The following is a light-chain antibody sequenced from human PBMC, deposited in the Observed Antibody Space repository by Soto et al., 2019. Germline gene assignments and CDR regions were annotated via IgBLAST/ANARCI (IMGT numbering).Light chain of an antibody. CDR2: SAS. V-gene: IGKV3-11*01. CDR3: QQRSNWPPSIT. Sequence: EIVMTQSPATLSVSPGETATLSCRASQRVGINLAWYQQKPGQAPRLLIYSASTRATGIPARFSGSGSGTDFTLTISSLEPEDFAVYYCQQRSNWPPSITFGQGTRLEIK. J-gene: IGKJ5*01. CDR1: QRVGIN.